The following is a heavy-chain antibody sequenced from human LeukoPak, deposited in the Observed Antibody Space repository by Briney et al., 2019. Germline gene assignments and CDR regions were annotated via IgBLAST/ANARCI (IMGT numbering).Heavy chain of an antibody. D-gene: IGHD6-6*01. J-gene: IGHJ3*02. Sequence: PGGSLRLSCAASGFTFSSYGMHWVRQAPGKGLEWVAFIRYDGGNKYYADSVKGRFTISRDNSKNTLYLQMNSLRAEDTAVYYCASSTGDKYSSSWGAFDIWGQGTMVTVSS. V-gene: IGHV3-30*02. CDR1: GFTFSSYG. CDR2: IRYDGGNK. CDR3: ASSTGDKYSSSWGAFDI.